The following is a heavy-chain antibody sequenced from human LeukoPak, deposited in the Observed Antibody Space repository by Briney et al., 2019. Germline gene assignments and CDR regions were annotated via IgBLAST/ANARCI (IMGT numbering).Heavy chain of an antibody. CDR3: ARAPYYYDSSGYYARPYYFDY. Sequence: ASVKVSCKTSGGTFTSYAITWVRRAPGQGREWMGKIIPISGTTNYAQKFQGRVTFTADESTGTAYMDLSSLRSEDTAVYYCARAPYYYDSSGYYARPYYFDYWGQGTLVTVSS. CDR1: GGTFTSYA. J-gene: IGHJ4*02. D-gene: IGHD3-22*01. V-gene: IGHV1-69*13. CDR2: IIPISGTT.